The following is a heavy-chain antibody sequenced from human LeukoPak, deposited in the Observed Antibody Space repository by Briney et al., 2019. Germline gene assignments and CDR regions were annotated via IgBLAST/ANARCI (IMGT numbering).Heavy chain of an antibody. Sequence: ASVKVSCKASGYTFTNYYMHWVRQAPGQGLEWMGIINPSGGSTSYAQKFQGRVTMTRDTSTSTVYMEVSSLGSEDTAVYYCARGLGDFVDYWGQGTLVTVSS. CDR2: INPSGGST. V-gene: IGHV1-46*01. D-gene: IGHD3-10*01. CDR1: GYTFTNYY. CDR3: ARGLGDFVDY. J-gene: IGHJ4*02.